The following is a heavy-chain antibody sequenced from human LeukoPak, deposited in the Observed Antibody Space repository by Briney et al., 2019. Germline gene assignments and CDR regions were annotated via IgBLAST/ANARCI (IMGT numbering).Heavy chain of an antibody. D-gene: IGHD6-6*01. J-gene: IGHJ5*02. CDR3: ARATMYSSSGNWFDP. CDR1: GGTVSSYA. Sequence: GASVKVSCKASGGTVSSYAISWVRQAPGQGLEWMGGIIPIFGTANYAQKFQGRVTITTDESTSTAYMELSSLRSEDTAVYYCARATMYSSSGNWFDPWGQGTLVTVSS. V-gene: IGHV1-69*05. CDR2: IIPIFGTA.